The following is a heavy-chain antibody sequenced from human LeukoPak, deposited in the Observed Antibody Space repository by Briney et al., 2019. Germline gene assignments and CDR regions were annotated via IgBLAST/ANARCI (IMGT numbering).Heavy chain of an antibody. Sequence: PSGTLSLTCTVSGGSISGYYWNWVRQPADRGLEWIGRLYSSGDTYYNPSLKSRLTMSVDTSKNQFSLKLRSVTAADTAVYYCARGSSGSTKRYYFDAWGQGALVTVSS. CDR2: LYSSGDT. J-gene: IGHJ4*02. D-gene: IGHD3-22*01. CDR3: ARGSSGSTKRYYFDA. V-gene: IGHV4-4*07. CDR1: GGSISGYY.